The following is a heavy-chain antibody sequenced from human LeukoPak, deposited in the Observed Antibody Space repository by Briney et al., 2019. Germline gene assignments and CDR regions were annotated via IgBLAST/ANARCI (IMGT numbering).Heavy chain of an antibody. Sequence: GGSLRLSCAASGFTFSSYSMNWVRQAPGKGLEWVSHISSSSSTIYYADSVKGRFTISRDNAKNSLYLQMNSLRAEDTAVYYCARRHWNYEGYYFDYWGQGTLVTVSS. D-gene: IGHD1-7*01. CDR2: ISSSSSTI. CDR1: GFTFSSYS. V-gene: IGHV3-48*01. J-gene: IGHJ4*02. CDR3: ARRHWNYEGYYFDY.